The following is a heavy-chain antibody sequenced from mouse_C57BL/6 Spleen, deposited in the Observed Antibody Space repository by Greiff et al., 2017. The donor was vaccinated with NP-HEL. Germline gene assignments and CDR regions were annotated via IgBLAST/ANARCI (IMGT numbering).Heavy chain of an antibody. CDR3: AKGGYDYDAGFAY. J-gene: IGHJ3*01. Sequence: QVQLQQPGAELVKPGASVKLSCKASGYTFTSYWMHWVKQRPGRGLEWIGRIDPNSGGTTYNEKFKRKATLTVDKPSSTAYMQLSSLTSEDSAVYYCAKGGYDYDAGFAYWGQGTVVTVSA. V-gene: IGHV1-72*01. CDR2: IDPNSGGT. D-gene: IGHD2-4*01. CDR1: GYTFTSYW.